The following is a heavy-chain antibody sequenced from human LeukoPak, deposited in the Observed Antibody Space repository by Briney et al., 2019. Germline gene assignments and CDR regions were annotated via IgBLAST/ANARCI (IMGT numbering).Heavy chain of an antibody. CDR2: IYYSGST. CDR1: GGSISSSNW. D-gene: IGHD2-2*01. J-gene: IGHJ4*02. Sequence: SETLSLTCAVSGGSISSSNWWSWVRQPPGKGLEWIGSIYYSGSTYYNPSLKSRVTISVDTSKNQFSLKLSSVTAADTAVYYCARERYCSSTSCYAGIDYWGQGTLVTVSS. CDR3: ARERYCSSTSCYAGIDY. V-gene: IGHV4-4*02.